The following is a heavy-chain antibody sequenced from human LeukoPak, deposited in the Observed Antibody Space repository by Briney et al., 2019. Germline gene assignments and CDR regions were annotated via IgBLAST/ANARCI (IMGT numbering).Heavy chain of an antibody. CDR1: EFNVSTNY. J-gene: IGHJ6*02. D-gene: IGHD6-6*01. V-gene: IGHV3-53*04. CDR2: MYRSGST. CDR3: ARDAGHSSSSPLDV. Sequence: GGSLRLSCAASEFNVSTNYLSWVRQAPGKGLEWVSVMYRSGSTYYADSVKGRFTISRHNSKNTVYLLMNSLRVEDTAVYYCARDAGHSSSSPLDVWGQGTTVTVSS.